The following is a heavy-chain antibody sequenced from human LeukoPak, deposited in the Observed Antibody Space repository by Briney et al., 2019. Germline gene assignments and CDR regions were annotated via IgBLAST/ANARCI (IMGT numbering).Heavy chain of an antibody. CDR1: GGSISSYY. CDR2: IYYSGST. J-gene: IGHJ5*02. Sequence: SETLSLTCTVSGGSISSYYWSWIRQPPGKGLEWIGYIYYSGSTNYNPSLKSRVTISVGTSKNQFSLKLSSVTAADTAVYYCARVTTYYYDSSGPNWFDPWGQGTLVTVSS. V-gene: IGHV4-59*01. D-gene: IGHD3-22*01. CDR3: ARVTTYYYDSSGPNWFDP.